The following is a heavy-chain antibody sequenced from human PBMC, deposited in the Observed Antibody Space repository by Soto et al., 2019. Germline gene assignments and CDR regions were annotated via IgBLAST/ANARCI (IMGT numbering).Heavy chain of an antibody. V-gene: IGHV1-46*01. Sequence: QVQLVQSGAEVKKPGASVKVSCKASGYTFTSYYMHWVRQAPGQGLEWMGIINPSGGSTSYAQKFQGRVTMTSDTPTSTVYMELSSLRSEDTAVYYCARGRRVLGYCSGGSCYPQDYWGQGTLVTVSS. CDR3: ARGRRVLGYCSGGSCYPQDY. CDR2: INPSGGST. CDR1: GYTFTSYY. J-gene: IGHJ4*02. D-gene: IGHD2-15*01.